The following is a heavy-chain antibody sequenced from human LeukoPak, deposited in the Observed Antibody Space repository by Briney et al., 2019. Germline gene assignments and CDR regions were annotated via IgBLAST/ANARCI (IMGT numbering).Heavy chain of an antibody. Sequence: SETLSLTCTVSGGSISSYYWSWIRQPAGKGLEWIGRIYTSGSTNYNPSLKSRVTMSVDTSKNQFSLKLSSVTAADTAVYYCARDRPKSYCSSTSCYHYYYYMDVWGKGTTVTVSS. V-gene: IGHV4-4*07. CDR1: GGSISSYY. CDR2: IYTSGST. D-gene: IGHD2-2*01. J-gene: IGHJ6*03. CDR3: ARDRPKSYCSSTSCYHYYYYMDV.